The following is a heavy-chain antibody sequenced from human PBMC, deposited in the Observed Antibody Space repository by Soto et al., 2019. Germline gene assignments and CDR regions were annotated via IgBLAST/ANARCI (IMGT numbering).Heavy chain of an antibody. CDR1: GYTFTRHY. J-gene: IGHJ1*01. D-gene: IGHD6-19*01. CDR3: ARNEYSSGWYRGYFQH. Sequence: GASVKVSCKASGYTFTRHYMHWVRQAPGQRLEWMGWINAGNGNTKYSQKFQGRVTITRDTSASTAYMELSSLRSEDTAVYYCARNEYSSGWYRGYFQHWGQGTLVTVSS. CDR2: INAGNGNT. V-gene: IGHV1-3*01.